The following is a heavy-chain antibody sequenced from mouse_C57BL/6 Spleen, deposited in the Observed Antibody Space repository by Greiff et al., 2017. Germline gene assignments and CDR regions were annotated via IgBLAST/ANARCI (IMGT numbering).Heavy chain of an antibody. CDR3: ARVYYGYDRGYYFDY. CDR2: ISDGGSYT. CDR1: GFTFSSYA. V-gene: IGHV5-4*03. J-gene: IGHJ2*01. D-gene: IGHD2-2*01. Sequence: EVKLMESGGGLVKPGGSLKLSCAASGFTFSSYAMSWVRQTPEKRLEWVATISDGGSYTYYPDNVKGRFTISRDNAKNNLYLQMSHLKSEDTAMYYCARVYYGYDRGYYFDYWGQGTTLTVSS.